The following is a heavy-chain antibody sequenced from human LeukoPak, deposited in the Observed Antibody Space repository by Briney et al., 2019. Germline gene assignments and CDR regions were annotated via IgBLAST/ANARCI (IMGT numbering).Heavy chain of an antibody. CDR2: INQDGSEE. J-gene: IGHJ5*02. V-gene: IGHV3-7*01. D-gene: IGHD2-15*01. CDR3: ARDGSKSCSGGSCYLNWFDP. Sequence: VGSLRLSCGASGFSFSDYWMTWVRQATGKGLEWVANINQDGSEEYYVASVKGRFTISRDNAKNSLYLQMTSLRAEDTAVYYCARDGSKSCSGGSCYLNWFDPWGQGTLVTVSS. CDR1: GFSFSDYW.